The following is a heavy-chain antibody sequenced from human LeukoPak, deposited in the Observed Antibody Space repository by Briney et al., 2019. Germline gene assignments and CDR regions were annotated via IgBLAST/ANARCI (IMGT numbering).Heavy chain of an antibody. CDR1: GGSISSGDYY. D-gene: IGHD5-24*01. CDR2: IYYSGST. CDR3: ARGRDGYNQYYFDY. J-gene: IGHJ4*02. Sequence: SQTLSLTCTVSGGSISSGDYYWGWLRQPPGKGLEWIGYIYYSGSTYYNPSLKSRVTISVDTSKNQFSLKLSSVTAADTAVYYCARGRDGYNQYYFDYWGQGTLVTVSS. V-gene: IGHV4-30-4*01.